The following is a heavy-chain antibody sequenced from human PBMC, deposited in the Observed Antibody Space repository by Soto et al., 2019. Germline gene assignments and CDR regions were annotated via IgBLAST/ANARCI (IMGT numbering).Heavy chain of an antibody. V-gene: IGHV1-69*13. CDR1: GGTFSSYA. Sequence: SVKVSCKASGGTFSSYAISWVRQAPGQGLEWMGGIIPIFGTANYAQKFQGRVTITADESTSTAYMELSSLRSEDTAVYYCARGGSNYDFWSGYSLYYYYGMDVWGQGTTVTVS. CDR3: ARGGSNYDFWSGYSLYYYYGMDV. CDR2: IIPIFGTA. D-gene: IGHD3-3*01. J-gene: IGHJ6*02.